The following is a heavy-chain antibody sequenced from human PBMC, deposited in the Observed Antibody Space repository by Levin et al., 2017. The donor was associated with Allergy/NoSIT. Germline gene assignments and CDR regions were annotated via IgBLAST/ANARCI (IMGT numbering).Heavy chain of an antibody. Sequence: LGESLKISCAASGFTFRTFWMSWVRQAPGKGPEWVANIKQDGSDKYYVDSVEGRFTVSRDNAKNSLYLQMNSLRVEDTAVYYCARDHDGEDEYFDFWGQGTLVTVSS. CDR3: ARDHDGEDEYFDF. J-gene: IGHJ4*02. V-gene: IGHV3-7*01. CDR1: GFTFRTFW. CDR2: IKQDGSDK. D-gene: IGHD3-10*01.